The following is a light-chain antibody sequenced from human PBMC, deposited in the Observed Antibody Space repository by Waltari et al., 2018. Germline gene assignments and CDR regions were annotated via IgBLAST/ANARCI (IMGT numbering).Light chain of an antibody. J-gene: IGKJ1*01. Sequence: EMVLTQSQATLSLSPGERATLSCRASQSVSSSYLAWYQQKPGQAPRLLIYGASSRATGIPDRFSGSGSGTDFTLTISRLEPEDFAVYYCQQYGSSPRLTFGQGTKVEIK. CDR3: QQYGSSPRLT. CDR1: QSVSSSY. V-gene: IGKV3-20*01. CDR2: GAS.